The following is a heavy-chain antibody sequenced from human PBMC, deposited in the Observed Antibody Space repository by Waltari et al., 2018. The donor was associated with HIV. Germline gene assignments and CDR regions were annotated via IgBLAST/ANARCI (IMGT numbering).Heavy chain of an antibody. CDR2: MSSDGSTT. Sequence: EVQLVESGGGLVQPGGPLRLSCAASGFTFRRSWMHWVRQAPGQGLLWVSCMSSDGSTTNYADSVKGRLTISRDNAKNTLYLQMNSLRADDTAVYYCARENTMTYYDALDIWGQGTMVTVSS. J-gene: IGHJ3*02. D-gene: IGHD4-17*01. CDR1: GFTFRRSW. CDR3: ARENTMTYYDALDI. V-gene: IGHV3-74*01.